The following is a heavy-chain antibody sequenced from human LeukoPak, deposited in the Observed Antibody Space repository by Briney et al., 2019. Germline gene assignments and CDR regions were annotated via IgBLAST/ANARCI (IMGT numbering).Heavy chain of an antibody. CDR1: GFTFSTYW. D-gene: IGHD3-22*01. CDR2: IKSYGSR. Sequence: QSGGSLRLSCSASGFTFSTYWMHWVRQAPGKRLVCFSRIKSYGSRNYADSVKGRFPISRDNAKNTVSLQMNSLRPEDTGVYYCARAPSEIGGYYPEYFRHWGQGTLVTVSS. J-gene: IGHJ1*01. CDR3: ARAPSEIGGYYPEYFRH. V-gene: IGHV3-74*01.